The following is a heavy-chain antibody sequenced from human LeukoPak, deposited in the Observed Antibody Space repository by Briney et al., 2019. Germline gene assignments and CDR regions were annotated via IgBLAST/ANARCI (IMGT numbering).Heavy chain of an antibody. CDR2: ISAYNGDT. V-gene: IGHV1-18*01. CDR3: ARDEGVGERGAY. Sequence: ASVKVSCKASGFTFTNYGISWVRQAPGQGLEWLGWISAYNGDTNYAQKLQDRVTMTTDTSTSTAYMELRSLRSDDTAMYYCARDEGVGERGAYWGQGTLVTVSS. J-gene: IGHJ4*02. D-gene: IGHD3-16*01. CDR1: GFTFTNYG.